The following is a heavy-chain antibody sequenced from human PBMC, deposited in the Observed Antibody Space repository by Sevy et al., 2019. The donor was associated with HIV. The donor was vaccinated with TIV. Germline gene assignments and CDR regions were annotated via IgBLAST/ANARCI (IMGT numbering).Heavy chain of an antibody. CDR3: ARGGGYSHKGMDV. D-gene: IGHD5-18*01. Sequence: ASVKVSCRASGGTFSSYTINWVRQAPGQGLEWMGEIIPIFGTANYAQKLQGRVTIIADESTTTAYMELSSLRSEDTAVYYCARGGGYSHKGMDVWGQGTTVTVSS. J-gene: IGHJ6*02. CDR2: IIPIFGTA. V-gene: IGHV1-69*13. CDR1: GGTFSSYT.